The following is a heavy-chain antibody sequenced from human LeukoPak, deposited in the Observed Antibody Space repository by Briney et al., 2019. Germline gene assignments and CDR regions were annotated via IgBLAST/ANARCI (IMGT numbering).Heavy chain of an antibody. J-gene: IGHJ4*02. CDR1: GYTFTGFY. V-gene: IGHV1-2*02. Sequence: ASVKVSCKTSGYTFTGFYIHWVRQAPGQGLEWMGWINPNTGGTNFAQKLQGRVTMITDTSISTAYMDLRRLTSDDTAVYYCAREGDFNGSGRGDSWGQGTLVIVSS. CDR3: AREGDFNGSGRGDS. D-gene: IGHD3-10*01. CDR2: INPNTGGT.